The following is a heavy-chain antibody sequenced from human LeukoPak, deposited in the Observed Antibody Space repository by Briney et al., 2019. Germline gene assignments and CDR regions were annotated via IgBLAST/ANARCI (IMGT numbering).Heavy chain of an antibody. J-gene: IGHJ4*01. CDR3: ARGPHHDPLHYFDY. CDR1: GFTFSSNA. Sequence: GGSLRLSCAASGFTFSSNAMTWVRQAPGKGLEWVSGIGGSGSSTYYADSVKGRFTISRDYSENTLYLQMNNVRAEDTAIYYCARGPHHDPLHYFDYWGQGTLVTVSS. V-gene: IGHV3-23*01. CDR2: IGGSGSST. D-gene: IGHD5/OR15-5a*01.